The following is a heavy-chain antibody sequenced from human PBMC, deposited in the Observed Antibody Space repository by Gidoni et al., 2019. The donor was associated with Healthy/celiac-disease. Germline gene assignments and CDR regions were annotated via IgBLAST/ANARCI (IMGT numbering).Heavy chain of an antibody. J-gene: IGHJ4*02. CDR3: AKDFRRWQQLANGY. Sequence: QVQLVESGGGVVQPGRSLRLSCAASGFTFSSYGMHWVRQAPGKGLEWVAVISYDGSNKYYADSVKGRFNISRDNSKNTLYLQMNSLRAEDTAVYYCAKDFRRWQQLANGYWGQGTLVTVSS. D-gene: IGHD6-13*01. V-gene: IGHV3-30*18. CDR1: GFTFSSYG. CDR2: ISYDGSNK.